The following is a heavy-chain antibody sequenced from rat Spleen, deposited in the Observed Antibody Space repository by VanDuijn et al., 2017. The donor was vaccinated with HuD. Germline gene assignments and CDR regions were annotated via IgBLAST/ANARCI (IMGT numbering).Heavy chain of an antibody. V-gene: IGHV3-3*01. Sequence: EVQLQESGPGLVKPSQSLSLTCSVTGYSIKSSYRWNWIRKFPGNKLEWMGYINSAGTTNFNPSLKSRISITRDTSKNQFFLQVNSISSEHTATYYCARSDGVHYYLPFADWGQGTLVTVSS. CDR1: GYSIKSSYR. CDR3: ARSDGVHYYLPFAD. CDR2: INSAGTT. J-gene: IGHJ3*01. D-gene: IGHD1-1*01.